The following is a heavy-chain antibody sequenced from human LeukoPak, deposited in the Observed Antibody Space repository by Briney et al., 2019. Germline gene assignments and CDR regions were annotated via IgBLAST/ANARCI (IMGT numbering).Heavy chain of an antibody. CDR2: IIPIFGTA. Sequence: GASVNVSFKASGGTFISYAISWVRQAPGQGLEWMGGIIPIFGTANYAQKFQGRVTITADESTSTAYMELSSLRSEDTAVYYCARFYGGNSFFDYWGQGTLVTVSS. D-gene: IGHD4-23*01. J-gene: IGHJ4*02. CDR3: ARFYGGNSFFDY. V-gene: IGHV1-69*13. CDR1: GGTFISYA.